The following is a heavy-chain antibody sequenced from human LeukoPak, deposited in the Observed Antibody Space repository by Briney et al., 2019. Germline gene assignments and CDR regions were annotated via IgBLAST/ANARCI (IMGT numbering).Heavy chain of an antibody. CDR3: AREEGNYYDSSGYLVRPYYYYMDV. V-gene: IGHV1-2*02. Sequence: GASVKVSCKTSGYTFTAYYIHWVRQVPGQGLEWMGWINPNSGGTNYARKFLGRVTMTRDTSISTAYMELSSLRSEDTAVYYCAREEGNYYDSSGYLVRPYYYYMDVWGKGTTVTVSS. J-gene: IGHJ6*03. CDR2: INPNSGGT. D-gene: IGHD3-22*01. CDR1: GYTFTAYY.